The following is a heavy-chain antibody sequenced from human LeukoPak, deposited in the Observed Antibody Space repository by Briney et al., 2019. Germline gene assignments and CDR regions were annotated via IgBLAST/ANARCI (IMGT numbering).Heavy chain of an antibody. Sequence: GASVKVSCKASGYTFTSYYMHWVRQAPGQGLEWMGIINPSGGSTSYAQKFQGRVTMTRDTSTSTVYMELSSLRSEDTAVYYCARVGFRSTMVRGVMGHLDYWGQGTLVTVSS. D-gene: IGHD3-10*01. V-gene: IGHV1-46*01. J-gene: IGHJ4*02. CDR1: GYTFTSYY. CDR2: INPSGGST. CDR3: ARVGFRSTMVRGVMGHLDY.